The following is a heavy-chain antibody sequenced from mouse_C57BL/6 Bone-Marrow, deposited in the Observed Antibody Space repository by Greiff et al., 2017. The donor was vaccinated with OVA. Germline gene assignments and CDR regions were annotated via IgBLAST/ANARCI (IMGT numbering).Heavy chain of an antibody. CDR1: GFNIKDDY. V-gene: IGHV14-4*01. Sequence: VQLQQSGAELVRPGASVKLSCTASGFNIKDDYMHWVKQRPEQGLEWIGWIDPENGDTEYASKFQGKATITADTSSNTAYLQLSSLTSEDTAVYYCTTREYDKDYWGQGTTLTVSS. D-gene: IGHD2-14*01. CDR2: IDPENGDT. CDR3: TTREYDKDY. J-gene: IGHJ2*01.